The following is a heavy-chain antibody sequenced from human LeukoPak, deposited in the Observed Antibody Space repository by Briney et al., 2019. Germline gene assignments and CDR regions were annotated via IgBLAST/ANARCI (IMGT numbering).Heavy chain of an antibody. CDR2: INPNSGGT. CDR3: ARADRLHGGPYLIGP. D-gene: IGHD6-6*01. V-gene: IGHV1-2*02. Sequence: ASVKVSCKTSGYSFTDYYIHWVRQAPGQGLGWMGWINPNSGGTSSAQKFQGRVTMTRDTSISTVYIEVSWLTSDDTAIYYCARADRLHGGPYLIGPWGQGTLVTVSS. CDR1: GYSFTDYY. J-gene: IGHJ5*02.